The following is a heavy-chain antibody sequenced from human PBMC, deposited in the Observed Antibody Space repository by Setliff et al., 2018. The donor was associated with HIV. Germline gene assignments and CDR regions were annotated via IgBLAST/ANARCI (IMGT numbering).Heavy chain of an antibody. CDR3: ARDDPAGGIDY. Sequence: GSLRLSCTASGFTFSDYYMSWIRQSPGKGLEWISYISSSGTTIYYADSVKGRFTISRDNAKNSLYLQMNSLRAEDTAIYYCARDDPAGGIDYWGQGTLVTVSS. CDR1: GFTFSDYY. V-gene: IGHV3-11*04. J-gene: IGHJ4*02. CDR2: ISSSGTTI. D-gene: IGHD1-26*01.